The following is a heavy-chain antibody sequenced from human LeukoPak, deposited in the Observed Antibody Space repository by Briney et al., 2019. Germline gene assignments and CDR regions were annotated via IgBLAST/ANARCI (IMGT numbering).Heavy chain of an antibody. CDR1: GGSISSGSYY. CDR2: IYYSGST. CDR3: ARGSDSSGYYSFYFDY. J-gene: IGHJ4*02. Sequence: PSETLSLTCTVSGGSISSGSYYWSWIRQPPGKGLEWIGYIYYSGSTNYNPSLKSRVTISVDTSKNQFSLKLSSVTAADTAVYYCARGSDSSGYYSFYFDYWGQGTLVTVSS. D-gene: IGHD3-22*01. V-gene: IGHV4-61*01.